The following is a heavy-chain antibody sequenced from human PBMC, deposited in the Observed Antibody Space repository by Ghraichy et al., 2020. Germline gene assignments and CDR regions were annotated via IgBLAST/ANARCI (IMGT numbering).Heavy chain of an antibody. D-gene: IGHD2-2*01. CDR3: ATRHCSSTSCAHNWFDP. CDR2: INHSGST. J-gene: IGHJ5*02. Sequence: SETLSLTCAVYGGSFSGYYWSWIRQPPGKGLEWIGEINHSGSTNYNPYLKSRVTISVDTSKNQFSLKLSSVTAADTAVYYCATRHCSSTSCAHNWFDPWGQGTLVTVSS. CDR1: GGSFSGYY. V-gene: IGHV4-34*01.